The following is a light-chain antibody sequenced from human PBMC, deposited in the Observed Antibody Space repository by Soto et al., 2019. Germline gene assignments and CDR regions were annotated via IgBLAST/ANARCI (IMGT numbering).Light chain of an antibody. Sequence: ETVLTQSPATLSLSPGERATLSCRASQSVSNYLAWYQQKPGQAPRLLIYDASNRATGIPARFSGSGSGTDFTLTISSLEPEDFAVYYCQQRSNWPPGCTFGQGTKLEFK. J-gene: IGKJ2*02. CDR3: QQRSNWPPGCT. CDR1: QSVSNY. CDR2: DAS. V-gene: IGKV3-11*01.